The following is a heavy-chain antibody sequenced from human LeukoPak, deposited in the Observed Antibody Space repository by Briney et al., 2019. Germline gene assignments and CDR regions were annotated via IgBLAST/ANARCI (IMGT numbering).Heavy chain of an antibody. CDR1: GGTFSSYA. CDR2: IIPIFGTA. CDR3: ARSQYSSGWDFHY. J-gene: IGHJ4*02. Sequence: SVKVSCKASGGTFSSYAISGVRQAPGQGLEWMGRIIPIFGTANYAQKFQGRVTITTDESTSTAYMELSSLRSEDTAVYYCARSQYSSGWDFHYWGQGTLVTVSS. D-gene: IGHD6-19*01. V-gene: IGHV1-69*05.